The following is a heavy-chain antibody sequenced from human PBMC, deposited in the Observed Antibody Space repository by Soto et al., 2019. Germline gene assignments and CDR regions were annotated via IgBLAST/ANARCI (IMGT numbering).Heavy chain of an antibody. D-gene: IGHD2-21*01. Sequence: PGGSLRLSCTASGFDFSGSEMNWFRQAPGKWLEWVAYITGSGGAMFHADSVKGRFSISRDNAKNSLFLEMNNLTADDAGLYYCAKVAPFILGSPFWGQGTLVTVSS. CDR1: GFDFSGSE. V-gene: IGHV3-48*03. CDR3: AKVAPFILGSPF. J-gene: IGHJ4*02. CDR2: ITGSGGAM.